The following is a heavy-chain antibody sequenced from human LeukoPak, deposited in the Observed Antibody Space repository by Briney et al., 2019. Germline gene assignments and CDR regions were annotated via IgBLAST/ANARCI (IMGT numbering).Heavy chain of an antibody. CDR1: GYTFTGCY. CDR2: FDPEDGET. D-gene: IGHD2-21*01. CDR3: ATGLHAVVSYDAFDI. J-gene: IGHJ3*02. Sequence: GASVKVSCKASGYTFTGCYMHWVRQAPGQGLEWMGGFDPEDGETIYAQKFQGRVTMTEDTSTDTAYMELSSLRSEDTAVYYCATGLHAVVSYDAFDIWGQGTMVTVSS. V-gene: IGHV1-24*01.